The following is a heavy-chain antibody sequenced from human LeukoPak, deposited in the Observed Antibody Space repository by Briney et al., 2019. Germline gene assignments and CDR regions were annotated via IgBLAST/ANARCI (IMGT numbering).Heavy chain of an antibody. CDR2: IYSGGST. V-gene: IGHV3-53*01. J-gene: IGHJ4*02. D-gene: IGHD3-10*01. CDR3: ARSGPPNDY. Sequence: GGSLRLSCAASGFTFSNYWMSWVRQAPGKGLEWVSVIYSGGSTYYADSVKGRFTISRDNSKNTLYLQMNSLRAEDTAVYYCARSGPPNDYWGQGTLVTVSS. CDR1: GFTFSNYW.